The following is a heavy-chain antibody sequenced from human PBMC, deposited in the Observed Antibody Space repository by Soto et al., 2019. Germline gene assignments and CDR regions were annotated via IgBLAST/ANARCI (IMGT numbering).Heavy chain of an antibody. CDR2: VSNRGST. J-gene: IGHJ6*03. V-gene: IGHV4-39*02. CDR1: GGSISSSSFY. D-gene: IGHD3-16*01. Sequence: QLQLQESGPGLVKPSETLSLTCTVSGGSISSSSFYWGWVRQPPGKGLEWIGSVSNRGSTYYNPSLTSRVTISVDTSKNHFSLKLNSVTAADTAVYYCVSPYNFYFMDVWGKGTPVTVSS. CDR3: VSPYNFYFMDV.